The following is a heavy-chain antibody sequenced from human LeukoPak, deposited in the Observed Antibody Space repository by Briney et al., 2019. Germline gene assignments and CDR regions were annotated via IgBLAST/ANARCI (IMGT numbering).Heavy chain of an antibody. D-gene: IGHD2-2*01. J-gene: IGHJ5*02. Sequence: SVKVSCKASGGTFSSYPINWVRQAPGQGLEWMGGIIPILGTANYAQNFQGRVTMTTDTSTSTAYMELRSLRSDDTAVYYCAKGDCSSTSCYRYGWFDPWGQGTLVTVSS. CDR3: AKGDCSSTSCYRYGWFDP. CDR2: IIPILGTA. CDR1: GGTFSSYP. V-gene: IGHV1-69*16.